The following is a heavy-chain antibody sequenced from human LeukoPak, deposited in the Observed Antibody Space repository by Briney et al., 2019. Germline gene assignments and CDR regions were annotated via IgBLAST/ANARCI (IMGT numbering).Heavy chain of an antibody. D-gene: IGHD5-18*01. CDR1: GYIFTSSY. CDR3: ARDSGGCSYGLSSYYYYYYMDV. V-gene: IGHV1-46*01. J-gene: IGHJ6*03. CDR2: INPSGGST. Sequence: ASVKVSCKASGYIFTSSYIHWVRQAPGQGLEWMGMINPSGGSTGYAQKFQGRVTVTRDMSTSTVYMELSSLRSEDTAVYYCARDSGGCSYGLSSYYYYYYMDVWGKGTTVTISS.